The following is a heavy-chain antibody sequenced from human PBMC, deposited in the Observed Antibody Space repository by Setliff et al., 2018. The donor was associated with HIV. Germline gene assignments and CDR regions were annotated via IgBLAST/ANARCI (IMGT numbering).Heavy chain of an antibody. CDR2: ISGSGDIT. V-gene: IGHV3-23*01. D-gene: IGHD4-4*01. J-gene: IGHJ4*02. CDR1: GFSFRSYA. Sequence: PGGSLRLSCAASGFSFRSYAVSWVRQAPGKGLEWVSVISGSGDITYYRESVKGRFTVSRDNSNNTVYLQMNSQRAEDTAMYYCAKTQTVITVYGPFDSWGQGTPVTVS. CDR3: AKTQTVITVYGPFDS.